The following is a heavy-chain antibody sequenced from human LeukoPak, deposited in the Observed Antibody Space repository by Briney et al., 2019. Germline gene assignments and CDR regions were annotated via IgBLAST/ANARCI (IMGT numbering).Heavy chain of an antibody. J-gene: IGHJ4*02. CDR2: IYYSGST. Sequence: SQTLSLTCTVSGGSISSGDYYWSWIRQPPEKGLEWIGYIYYSGSTYYNPSLKSRVTISVDTSKNQFSLKLSSVTAADAAVYYCARGVVKYYFDYWGQGTLVTVSS. D-gene: IGHD2-21*01. CDR3: ARGVVKYYFDY. V-gene: IGHV4-30-4*01. CDR1: GGSISSGDYY.